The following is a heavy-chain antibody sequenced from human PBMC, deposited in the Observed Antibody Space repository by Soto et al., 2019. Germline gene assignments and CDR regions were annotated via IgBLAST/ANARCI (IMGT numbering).Heavy chain of an antibody. CDR1: VGSVSSGRFY. V-gene: IGHV4-61*01. Sequence: QVQLQESGPGLVKPSETLSLTCTVSVGSVSSGRFYWSWSRQPPGKGLEWIGYIYYTGSTKYNPSLRSRVTISVDTSKNQCSLKLTSVTAADTAVYYCARSGSGSGWLGGQGTLVTVSS. J-gene: IGHJ4*02. D-gene: IGHD6-19*01. CDR3: ARSGSGSGWL. CDR2: IYYTGST.